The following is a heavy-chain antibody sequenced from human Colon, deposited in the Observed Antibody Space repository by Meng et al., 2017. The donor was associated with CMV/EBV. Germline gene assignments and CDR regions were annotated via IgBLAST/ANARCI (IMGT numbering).Heavy chain of an antibody. V-gene: IGHV4-34*01. Sequence: CAVYGGSFSGYYWSWIRQPPGKGLEWIGEINHSGSTNYNPSLKSRVTISVDTSKNQFSLKLSSVTAADTAVYYCARDPYYYDGSGYPWGQGTLVTVSS. CDR3: ARDPYYYDGSGYP. J-gene: IGHJ5*02. CDR2: INHSGST. CDR1: GGSFSGYY. D-gene: IGHD3-22*01.